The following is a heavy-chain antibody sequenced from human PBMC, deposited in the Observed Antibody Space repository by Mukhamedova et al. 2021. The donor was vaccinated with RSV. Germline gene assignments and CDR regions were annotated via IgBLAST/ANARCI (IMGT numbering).Heavy chain of an antibody. V-gene: IGHV5-51*01. Sequence: EYMGIIYPGDSDTRYSPSFQGQVTISADKSISTAYLQWSSLKASDTAMYYCARQGAVAGTDAFDIWGQGPMVTVSS. CDR2: IYPGDSDT. D-gene: IGHD6-19*01. CDR3: ARQGAVAGTDAFDI. J-gene: IGHJ3*02.